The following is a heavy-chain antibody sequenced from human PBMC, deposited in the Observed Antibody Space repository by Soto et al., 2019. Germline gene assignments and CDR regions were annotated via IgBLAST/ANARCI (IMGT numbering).Heavy chain of an antibody. CDR1: GGSVSSYY. J-gene: IGHJ4*02. CDR2: IYYSGST. D-gene: IGHD3-16*01. CDR3: ARRKSSNVWGLDY. Sequence: SETLSLTSTVSGGSVSSYYSSWIRQPPGKGLEWIGYIYYSGSTNYNPSLKSRVTISVDTSKNQFSLKLSSVTAADTAVYYCARRKSSNVWGLDYWGQGTLVTV. V-gene: IGHV4-59*08.